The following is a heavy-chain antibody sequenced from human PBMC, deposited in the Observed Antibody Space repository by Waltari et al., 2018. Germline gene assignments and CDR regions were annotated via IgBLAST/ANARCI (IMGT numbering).Heavy chain of an antibody. J-gene: IGHJ5*02. CDR1: GGSISSYY. CDR3: ARSITIFESVPNWFDP. V-gene: IGHV4-59*01. D-gene: IGHD3-3*01. CDR2: IYYSGST. Sequence: QVQLQESGPGLVKPSETLSLTCTVSGGSISSYYWSWIRQPPGKGLEWIGYIYYSGSTNYNPSLKSRVTISVDTSKNQFSLKLSSVTAADTAVYYCARSITIFESVPNWFDPWGQGTLVTVSS.